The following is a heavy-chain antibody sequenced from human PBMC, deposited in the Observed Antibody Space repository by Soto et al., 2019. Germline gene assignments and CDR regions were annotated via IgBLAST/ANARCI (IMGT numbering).Heavy chain of an antibody. CDR1: GFSLSTGGEG. J-gene: IGHJ4*02. Sequence: QITLKESGPTLVKPTETLTLTCTFSGFSLSTGGEGVTWIRQPPGKTLEWLALIYWDDDKRYSPSLQNRLTITKDTTKNTVVLTVANVDPVDTATYYCATRSPPPYSFGTGKQYFFDYWGQGALVTVSS. CDR2: IYWDDDK. D-gene: IGHD3-10*01. V-gene: IGHV2-5*02. CDR3: ATRSPPPYSFGTGKQYFFDY.